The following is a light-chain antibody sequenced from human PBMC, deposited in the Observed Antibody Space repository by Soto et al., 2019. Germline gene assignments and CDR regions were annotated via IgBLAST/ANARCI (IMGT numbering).Light chain of an antibody. CDR3: QQRSDWGT. CDR2: DAS. CDR1: QTVSTS. J-gene: IGKJ1*01. V-gene: IGKV3-11*01. Sequence: EIVLTQSPATLSLSPGERATLSCRASQTVSTSIAWYQQKRGQSPRLLIYDASIRATGIPDRFSGSGSGTDFTLTISSLEAEDFAVYSCQQRSDWGTFGQGTKVDIK.